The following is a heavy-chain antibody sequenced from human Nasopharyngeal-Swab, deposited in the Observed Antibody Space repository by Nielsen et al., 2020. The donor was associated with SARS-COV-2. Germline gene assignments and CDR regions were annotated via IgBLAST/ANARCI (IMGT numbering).Heavy chain of an antibody. V-gene: IGHV4-59*11. Sequence: ESLRLSCTVSGVSITSQYWSWIRQPPGKGLEWIGYISHNSGTSYNPSLKSRVTMFMDTSKNQFSLRLTSVTAADTAVYYCAKEGATGWFDPCGQGTLVTVSS. CDR1: GVSITSQY. J-gene: IGHJ5*02. CDR2: ISHNSGT. CDR3: AKEGATGWFDP.